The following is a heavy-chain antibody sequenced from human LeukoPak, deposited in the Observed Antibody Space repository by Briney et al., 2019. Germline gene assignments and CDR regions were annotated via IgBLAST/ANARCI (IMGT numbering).Heavy chain of an antibody. V-gene: IGHV1-46*01. D-gene: IGHD2-2*03. CDR2: INPSGGST. J-gene: IGHJ6*02. CDR3: AVGYCSTTSCPESYYFYGMDV. CDR1: GYTFTSYY. Sequence: ASVKVSCKASGYTFTSYYMHWVRQAPGQGLEWMGIINPSGGSTNYAQKFQGRVTITADKSTSTAYMELSSLISEDTAVYYCAVGYCSTTSCPESYYFYGMDVWGQGTTVTVSS.